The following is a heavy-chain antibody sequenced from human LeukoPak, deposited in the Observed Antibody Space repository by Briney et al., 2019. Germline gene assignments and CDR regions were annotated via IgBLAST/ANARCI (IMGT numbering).Heavy chain of an antibody. CDR1: GGSISSSSYY. J-gene: IGHJ4*02. Sequence: SETLSLTCTVSGGSISSSSYYWGWIRQPPGKGLEWIGSIYYSGSTYYNPSLKSRVTISVDTSKNQFSLKLSSVTAADTAVYYCAGARRGYSYGSYYWGQGTLVTVSS. CDR3: AGARRGYSYGSYY. CDR2: IYYSGST. V-gene: IGHV4-39*01. D-gene: IGHD5-18*01.